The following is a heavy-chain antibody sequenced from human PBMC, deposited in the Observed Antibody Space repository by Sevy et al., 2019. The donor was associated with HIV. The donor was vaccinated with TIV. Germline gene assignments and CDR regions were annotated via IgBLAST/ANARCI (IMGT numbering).Heavy chain of an antibody. Sequence: GGSLRLSCAASEFTFSVYWMNWVRQAPGKGLEWVATMKEDGSEKYYVDSVKGRFTISRDNAKNSLYLQMNSLRAEDTAVYYCVREGVGGYSYSLDYWGQGTLVTVSS. J-gene: IGHJ4*02. V-gene: IGHV3-7*01. CDR2: MKEDGSEK. CDR3: VREGVGGYSYSLDY. D-gene: IGHD5-18*01. CDR1: EFTFSVYW.